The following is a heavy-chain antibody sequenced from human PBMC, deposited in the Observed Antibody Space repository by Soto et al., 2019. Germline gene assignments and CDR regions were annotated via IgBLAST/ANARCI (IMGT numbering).Heavy chain of an antibody. CDR2: IYHSGST. Sequence: SDTLSLTCAVSGGSISSGGYSWSWIRQPPGKGLEWIGYIYHSGSTYYNPSLKSRVTISVDRSKNQFSLKLSSVTAADTAVYYCAARVVVAATPGFDPWGQGTLVTVSS. CDR3: AARVVVAATPGFDP. V-gene: IGHV4-30-2*01. D-gene: IGHD2-15*01. J-gene: IGHJ5*02. CDR1: GGSISSGGYS.